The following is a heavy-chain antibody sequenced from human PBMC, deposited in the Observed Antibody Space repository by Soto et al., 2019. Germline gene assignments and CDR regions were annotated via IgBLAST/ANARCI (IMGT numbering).Heavy chain of an antibody. V-gene: IGHV3-23*01. CDR2: ISDSGSST. CDR3: VKGSRGSRPYYFDY. J-gene: IGHJ4*02. CDR1: GFTCSSYW. D-gene: IGHD3-22*01. Sequence: GGSLRLSCAASGFTCSSYWMSWVRQAPGKGLEWVSAISDSGSSTYHADSVKGRFTISRDNSKNTLYMQMNSLRGEDTAVYYCVKGSRGSRPYYFDYWGQGTRVTVSS.